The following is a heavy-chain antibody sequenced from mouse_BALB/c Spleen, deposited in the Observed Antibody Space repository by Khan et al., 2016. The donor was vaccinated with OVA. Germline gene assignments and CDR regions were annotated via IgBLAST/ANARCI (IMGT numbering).Heavy chain of an antibody. D-gene: IGHD2-14*01. CDR2: INPSNGYT. CDR3: VRDGAYHRSDGWFAY. J-gene: IGHJ3*01. CDR1: GYTFTSYT. V-gene: IGHV1-4*01. Sequence: VQLQESGAELARPGASVKMSCKASGYTFTSYTIHWIKERPGQGLEWIGNINPSNGYTNYNQKFKDKATLTTDKSSKTAYLQLSSLTSDDSAVYNCVRDGAYHRSDGWFAYWGKGTLVTVSA.